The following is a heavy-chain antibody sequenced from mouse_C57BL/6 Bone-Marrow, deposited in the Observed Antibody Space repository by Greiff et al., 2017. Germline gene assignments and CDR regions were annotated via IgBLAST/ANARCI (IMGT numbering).Heavy chain of an antibody. D-gene: IGHD2-12*01. V-gene: IGHV1-63*01. CDR2: IYPGGGYT. J-gene: IGHJ4*01. CDR3: ARSYDGYAMDY. CDR1: GYTFTNYW. Sequence: VQLQQSGAELVRPGTSVKMSCKASGYTFTNYWIGWAKQRPGHGLEWIGDIYPGGGYTNYNEKFKGKATLTADKSSSTAYMQFSSLTSEDSAIYYCARSYDGYAMDYWGQGTSVTVSS.